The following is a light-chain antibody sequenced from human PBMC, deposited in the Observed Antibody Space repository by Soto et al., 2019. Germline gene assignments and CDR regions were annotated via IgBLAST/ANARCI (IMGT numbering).Light chain of an antibody. Sequence: QSALTQPASVSGSPGQSITNSCTGTSSDVGGYNYVSWYQQHQGKAPKLLIYEVTYRPSGVSNRFSGSKSGNTASLTISGLQAEDEADYFCGSYTSSNTLVFGTGTKLTVL. CDR1: SSDVGGYNY. J-gene: IGLJ1*01. V-gene: IGLV2-14*03. CDR3: GSYTSSNTLV. CDR2: EVT.